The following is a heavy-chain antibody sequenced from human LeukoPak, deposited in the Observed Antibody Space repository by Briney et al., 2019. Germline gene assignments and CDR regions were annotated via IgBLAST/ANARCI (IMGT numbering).Heavy chain of an antibody. CDR3: AKDGPGGTVTDLDY. Sequence: PGGSLRLSCAASGFTFSSYGMHWVRQAPGKGLEWVAFIQYDGSNKYYADSVKGRFTISRDNSKNTLYLQMNSLRAEDTAVYYCAKDGPGGTVTDLDYWGQGTLVTVSS. CDR2: IQYDGSNK. J-gene: IGHJ4*02. D-gene: IGHD4-17*01. V-gene: IGHV3-30*02. CDR1: GFTFSSYG.